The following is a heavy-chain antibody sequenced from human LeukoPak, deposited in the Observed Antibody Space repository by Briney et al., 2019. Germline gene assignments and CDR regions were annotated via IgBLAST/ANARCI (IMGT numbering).Heavy chain of an antibody. Sequence: PGGSLRLSCAASGFTFNSYAMHWVRQAPGKGLEWVAVISYDGSNKYFADSVKGRFTISRDNSKDSLYLQMNSLRTEDTALYYCAKGKNTGSYLSHVDYWGQGTLVTVSS. J-gene: IGHJ4*02. CDR3: AKGKNTGSYLSHVDY. D-gene: IGHD3-10*01. CDR2: ISYDGSNK. CDR1: GFTFNSYA. V-gene: IGHV3-30*04.